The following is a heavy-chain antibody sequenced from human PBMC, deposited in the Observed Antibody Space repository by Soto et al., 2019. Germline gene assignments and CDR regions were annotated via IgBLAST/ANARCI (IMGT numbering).Heavy chain of an antibody. J-gene: IGHJ3*02. V-gene: IGHV1-3*01. CDR3: GRVRGGDARYI. CDR1: GYTFNTHV. CDR2: INGGSGKT. D-gene: IGHD3-10*01. Sequence: ASVKVSCKASGYTFNTHVIHWVRQAPGQRLEWMGWINGGSGKTKESQKFQGRVTFSRDTSASTAYMELTSLTPEDTAVYYCGRVRGGDARYIWGRGTRVSVAS.